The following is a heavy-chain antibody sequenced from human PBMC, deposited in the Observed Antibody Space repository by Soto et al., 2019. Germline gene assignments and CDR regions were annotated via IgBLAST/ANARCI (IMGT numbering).Heavy chain of an antibody. V-gene: IGHV3-30*03. CDR3: ASMGEVYSSYEGFDYCYGMDV. CDR2: ISYDGSNK. J-gene: IGHJ6*02. D-gene: IGHD6-6*01. Sequence: QVQLVESGGGVVQPGRSLRLSCAASGFTFSSYGMHWVRQAPGKGLEWVAVISYDGSNKYYADSVKGRFTISRDNSKNTLYLQMNSLRAEDTAVYYCASMGEVYSSYEGFDYCYGMDVWGQGTTVTVSS. CDR1: GFTFSSYG.